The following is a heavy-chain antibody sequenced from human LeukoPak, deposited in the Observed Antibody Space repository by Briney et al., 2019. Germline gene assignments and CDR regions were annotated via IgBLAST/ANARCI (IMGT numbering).Heavy chain of an antibody. Sequence: SQTLSLTCTVSGGSISSGGYYWSWIRQPPGKGLEWIGYIYHSGSTYYNPSLKSRVTTSVDTSKNQFSLKLSSVTAADTAVYSCARASCVVVVAATGCWFDPWGQGTLVTVSS. CDR2: IYHSGST. D-gene: IGHD2-15*01. CDR1: GGSISSGGYY. CDR3: ARASCVVVVAATGCWFDP. J-gene: IGHJ5*02. V-gene: IGHV4-30-2*05.